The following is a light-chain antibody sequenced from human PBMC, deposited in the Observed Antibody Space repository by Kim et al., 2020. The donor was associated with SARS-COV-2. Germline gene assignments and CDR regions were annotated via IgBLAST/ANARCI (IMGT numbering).Light chain of an antibody. J-gene: IGKJ1*01. CDR1: QSISTH. V-gene: IGKV1-39*01. Sequence: ASVVDRVTIACRTSQSISTHLNWYQQKPGKAPDLLIYAASSLVSGVPSRFSGTGSGTDFTLTISSLQPEDFATYYCQQTYSTPATFGQGTKVDIK. CDR3: QQTYSTPAT. CDR2: AAS.